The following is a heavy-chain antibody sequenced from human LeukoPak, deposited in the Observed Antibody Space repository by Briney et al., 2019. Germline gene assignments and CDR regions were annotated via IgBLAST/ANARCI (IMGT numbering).Heavy chain of an antibody. Sequence: GESLKISCKDSGYSFTSYWIGWVRQMPGKGLEWMGIIYPGDSDTRYSPSFQGQVTISADKSISTAYLQWSSLKASDTAMYYCARQPTYYDSSRGIDYWGQGTLVTVSS. D-gene: IGHD3-22*01. J-gene: IGHJ4*02. CDR2: IYPGDSDT. V-gene: IGHV5-51*01. CDR3: ARQPTYYDSSRGIDY. CDR1: GYSFTSYW.